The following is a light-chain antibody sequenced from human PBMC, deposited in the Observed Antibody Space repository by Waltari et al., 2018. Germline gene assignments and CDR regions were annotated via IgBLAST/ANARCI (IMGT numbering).Light chain of an antibody. CDR2: GAS. CDR3: QQYKNWPWT. J-gene: IGKJ1*01. CDR1: QSVSSN. Sequence: EIVMTQSPATLSVSPGERATLPCRASQSVSSNLAWYQQNPGQAPRLLIYGASTRATGIPAGLSGSGSGTEFTLTISSLQSEDFAVYYCQQYKNWPWTFGLGTKVEIK. V-gene: IGKV3-15*01.